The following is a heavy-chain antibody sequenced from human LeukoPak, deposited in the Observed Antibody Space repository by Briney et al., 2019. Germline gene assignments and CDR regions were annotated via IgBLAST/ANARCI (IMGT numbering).Heavy chain of an antibody. CDR1: GLTFSRYA. J-gene: IGHJ5*02. V-gene: IGHV3-23*01. D-gene: IGHD3-22*01. CDR3: AREYDSSWPS. Sequence: GGSLRLSCAVSGLTFSRYAMSWVRQAPGKGLEWVSAISDNSGRTYYADSVKGRFTISRDNSKNTLVQMNSLRAEDTAVYYCAREYDSSWPSWGQGTLVTVSS. CDR2: ISDNSGRT.